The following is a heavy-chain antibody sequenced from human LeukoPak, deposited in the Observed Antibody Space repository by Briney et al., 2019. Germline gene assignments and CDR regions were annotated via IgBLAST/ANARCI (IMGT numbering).Heavy chain of an antibody. Sequence: PSETLSLTCAVYGGSFSGYYWSWIRQPPGKGLEWIGEINHSGGTNYNPSLKSRVTISVDTSKNQFSLKLSSVTAADTAVYYCARATVVIHYYYYMDVWGKGTTVTVSS. CDR1: GGSFSGYY. D-gene: IGHD4-23*01. CDR2: INHSGGT. J-gene: IGHJ6*03. CDR3: ARATVVIHYYYYMDV. V-gene: IGHV4-34*01.